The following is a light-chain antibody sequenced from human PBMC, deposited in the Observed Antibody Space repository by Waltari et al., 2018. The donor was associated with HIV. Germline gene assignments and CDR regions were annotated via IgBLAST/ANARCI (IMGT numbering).Light chain of an antibody. CDR1: QSVLSSSNNKNY. Sequence: DIVMTQSPDSLAVSLGERATINCKSSQSVLSSSNNKNYLAWYQQKPGQPPKLLIYWASTRESGVPVRFSGSGSGTDFILTISSLQAEDVAVYYCQQYSSIPRTFGQGTKLEIK. CDR3: QQYSSIPRT. V-gene: IGKV4-1*01. J-gene: IGKJ2*01. CDR2: WAS.